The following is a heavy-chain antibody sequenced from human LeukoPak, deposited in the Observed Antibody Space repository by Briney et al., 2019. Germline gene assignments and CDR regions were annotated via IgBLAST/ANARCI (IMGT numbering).Heavy chain of an antibody. D-gene: IGHD2-2*02. Sequence: GSLRLSCAASGFTFSSYAMSWVRQAPGKGLEWVSAISGSGGSTYYADSVKGRFTISRDNSKNTLYLQMNSLRAEDTAVYYCAKDQGGYCSSTSCYSFDYWGQGTLVTVSS. CDR3: AKDQGGYCSSTSCYSFDY. V-gene: IGHV3-23*01. J-gene: IGHJ4*02. CDR1: GFTFSSYA. CDR2: ISGSGGST.